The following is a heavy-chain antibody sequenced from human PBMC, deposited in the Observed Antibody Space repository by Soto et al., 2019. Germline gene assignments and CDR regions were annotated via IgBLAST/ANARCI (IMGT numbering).Heavy chain of an antibody. D-gene: IGHD6-19*01. Sequence: GGSLRLSCAASGFTFSSYAMSWVRQAPGKGLEWVSAISGSGGSTYYADSVKGRFTISRDNSKNTLYLQMNSLRAEDTAVYYCAKDPYSSGWYEPFDAFDIWGQGTMVTV. CDR3: AKDPYSSGWYEPFDAFDI. CDR2: ISGSGGST. V-gene: IGHV3-23*01. CDR1: GFTFSSYA. J-gene: IGHJ3*02.